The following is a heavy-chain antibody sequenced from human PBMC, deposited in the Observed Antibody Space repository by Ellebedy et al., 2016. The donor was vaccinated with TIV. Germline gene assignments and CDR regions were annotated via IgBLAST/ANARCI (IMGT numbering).Heavy chain of an antibody. CDR1: GFTFTPYT. J-gene: IGHJ4*02. D-gene: IGHD5-12*01. CDR2: ISGSSHYI. V-gene: IGHV3-21*01. Sequence: PGGSLRLSCAASGFTFTPYTRNWVRQAPGKGLQWVSSISGSSHYILYADSVRGRFTISRDNAKNSLYLQMNSLRAEDTAVYYCARDRGYDTFDYWGQGILVTVSS. CDR3: ARDRGYDTFDY.